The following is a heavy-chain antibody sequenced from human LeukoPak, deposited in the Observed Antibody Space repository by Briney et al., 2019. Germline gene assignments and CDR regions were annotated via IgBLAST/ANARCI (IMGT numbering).Heavy chain of an antibody. Sequence: ASVKVSCKASGYTFTSYDINWVRQATGQGLEWMGWMNPNSGNTGYAQKFQGRVTITRNTSISTAYMELSSLRSEDTAVYYCASGESSGYQLLSFYYMDVWGKGTTVTISS. J-gene: IGHJ6*03. D-gene: IGHD2-2*01. CDR1: GYTFTSYD. CDR3: ASGESSGYQLLSFYYMDV. V-gene: IGHV1-8*03. CDR2: MNPNSGNT.